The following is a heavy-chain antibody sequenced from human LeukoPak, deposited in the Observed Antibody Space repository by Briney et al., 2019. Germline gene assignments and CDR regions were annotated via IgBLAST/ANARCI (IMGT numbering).Heavy chain of an antibody. CDR1: GFTFSSYE. V-gene: IGHV3-33*08. J-gene: IGHJ5*02. Sequence: GGSLRLSCAASGFTFSSYEMNWVRQAPGKGLEWVSVFWYDASREYYADSVKGRFTISRDSSKNTLYLQMNGLRAEDTAVYYCARVSDYGSSGYYYSAWGQGTLVTVSS. CDR2: FWYDASRE. D-gene: IGHD3-22*01. CDR3: ARVSDYGSSGYYYSA.